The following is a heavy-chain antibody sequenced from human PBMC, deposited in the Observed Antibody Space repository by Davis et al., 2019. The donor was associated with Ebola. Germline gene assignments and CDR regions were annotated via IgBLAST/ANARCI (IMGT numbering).Heavy chain of an antibody. Sequence: GESLKISCAASGFTFSTYGMHWVRQAPGKGLEWVGFIRSKAYGGTTEYAASVKGRFTISRDDSKSIAYLQMNSLKTEDTAVYYCTRVLWVEMATRPPDYWGQGTLVTVSS. V-gene: IGHV3-49*04. D-gene: IGHD5-24*01. CDR1: GFTFSTYG. CDR3: TRVLWVEMATRPPDY. J-gene: IGHJ4*02. CDR2: IRSKAYGGTT.